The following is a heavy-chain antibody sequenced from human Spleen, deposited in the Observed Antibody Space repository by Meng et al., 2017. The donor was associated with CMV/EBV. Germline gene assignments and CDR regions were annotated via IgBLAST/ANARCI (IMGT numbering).Heavy chain of an antibody. CDR2: ISSSGRYI. D-gene: IGHD1-26*01. CDR1: GFTFSSYS. J-gene: IGHJ4*02. Sequence: GGSLRLSCAASGFTFSSYSMNWVRQAPGKGLEWVSSISSSGRYIYYADAMKGQFTISRDNAMNSLYLQMNSLRAEDMAVYYCAREKGATLDYWGQGALVTVSS. V-gene: IGHV3-21*01. CDR3: AREKGATLDY.